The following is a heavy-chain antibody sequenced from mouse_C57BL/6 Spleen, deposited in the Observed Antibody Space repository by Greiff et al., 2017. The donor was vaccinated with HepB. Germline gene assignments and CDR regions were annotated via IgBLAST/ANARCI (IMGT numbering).Heavy chain of an antibody. CDR2: ILPGSGST. CDR3: AIYSSFAY. J-gene: IGHJ3*01. V-gene: IGHV1-9*01. D-gene: IGHD2-12*01. Sequence: QVQLQQSGAELMKPGASVKLSCKATGYTFTGYWIEWVKQRPGHGLEWIGEILPGSGSTNYNAKFKGKATFTADTTSNTAYMQLSSLTTEDTAIYYCAIYSSFAYWGQGTLVTVSA. CDR1: GYTFTGYW.